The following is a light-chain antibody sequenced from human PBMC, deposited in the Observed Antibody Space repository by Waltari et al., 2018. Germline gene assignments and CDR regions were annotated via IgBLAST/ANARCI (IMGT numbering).Light chain of an antibody. V-gene: IGKV1-39*01. CDR3: QQHYSTPLT. J-gene: IGKJ4*01. CDR2: AAS. CDR1: QSISSY. Sequence: DIQMTQSPSSLSASVGDRVTITCRASQSISSYLNWYQQKPGKAPKLLIYAASSLQSGVPSRFSGSGSGTDFTLTISSLQAEDVAVYYCQQHYSTPLTFGGGTKVEIK.